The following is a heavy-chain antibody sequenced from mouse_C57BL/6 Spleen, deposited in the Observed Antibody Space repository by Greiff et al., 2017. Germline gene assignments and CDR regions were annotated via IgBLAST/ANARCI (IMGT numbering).Heavy chain of an antibody. V-gene: IGHV5-12*01. CDR2: ISNGGGST. CDR1: GFTFSDYY. D-gene: IGHD2-3*01. J-gene: IGHJ1*03. Sequence: EVKLVESGGGLVQPGGSLKLSCAASGFTFSDYYMCWVRQTPEKRLEWVAYISNGGGSTYYPDTVKGRFTISRDNAKNTLYLQMSRLKSEDTAMYYCARLDGYSYWYFDVWGTGTTVTVSS. CDR3: ARLDGYSYWYFDV.